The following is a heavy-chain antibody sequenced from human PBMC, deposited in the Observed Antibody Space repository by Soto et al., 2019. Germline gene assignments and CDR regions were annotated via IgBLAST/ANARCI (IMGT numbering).Heavy chain of an antibody. D-gene: IGHD6-13*01. Sequence: QVQLVQSGAEVKKPGSSVKVSCKASGSTFSSYAISWVRQAPGHGLEWMGGIIPIFGTANYAQKFQGRVTITADEPTSTAYMELSSLKSEDTAVYYCARDAPYKRDSSSWSGYCGQGNLVTFSS. V-gene: IGHV1-69*01. J-gene: IGHJ4*02. CDR1: GSTFSSYA. CDR2: IIPIFGTA. CDR3: ARDAPYKRDSSSWSGY.